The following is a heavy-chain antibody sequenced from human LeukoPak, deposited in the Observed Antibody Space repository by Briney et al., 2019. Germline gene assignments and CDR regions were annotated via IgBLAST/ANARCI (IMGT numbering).Heavy chain of an antibody. CDR3: ARRGSGSMVYAFDI. CDR2: IYPGDSDT. CDR1: GYGFTSNW. Sequence: GESLKISCKGSGYGFTSNWIGWVRQMPGKGLEWMGIIYPGDSDTRYSRSFQGQVTTSADKSISSAYLQWSSLKASDTAMYYCARRGSGSMVYAFDIWGQGTMVTVSS. D-gene: IGHD6-19*01. J-gene: IGHJ3*02. V-gene: IGHV5-51*01.